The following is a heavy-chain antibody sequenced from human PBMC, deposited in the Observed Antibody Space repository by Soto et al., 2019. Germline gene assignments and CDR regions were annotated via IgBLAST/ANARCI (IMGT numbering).Heavy chain of an antibody. CDR2: INPNNGGT. CDR3: ARAPYYDFWSGYSGIDY. Sequence: GASVKVSCKASGYSFTGYFIQWVRQAPGQGLEWMGWINPNNGGTNYVQKFQGRVTVTRDTSISTAYMELSRLGSDDTAVYYCARAPYYDFWSGYSGIDYWGQGTLVTVSS. D-gene: IGHD3-3*01. J-gene: IGHJ4*02. V-gene: IGHV1-2*02. CDR1: GYSFTGYF.